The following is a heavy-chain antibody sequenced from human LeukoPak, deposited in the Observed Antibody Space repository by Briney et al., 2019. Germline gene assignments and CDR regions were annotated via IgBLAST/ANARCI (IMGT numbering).Heavy chain of an antibody. CDR1: GYTFTSYD. CDR2: MNPNSGNT. CDR3: ARSLYYYDSSGFSYYYYYYMDV. D-gene: IGHD3-22*01. J-gene: IGHJ6*03. Sequence: ASVKVSCKASGYTFTSYDINWVRQATGQGLEWMGWMNPNSGNTGYAQKFQGRVTMTGNTSISTAYMELSSLRSEDTAVYYCARSLYYYDSSGFSYYYYYYMDVWGKGTTVTVSS. V-gene: IGHV1-8*01.